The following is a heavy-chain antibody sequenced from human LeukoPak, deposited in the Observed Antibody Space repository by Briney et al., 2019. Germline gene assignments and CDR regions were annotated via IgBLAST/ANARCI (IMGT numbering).Heavy chain of an antibody. CDR3: AKTDYDFWSGYGY. Sequence: GGSLRLSCAASGFTFSSYAMSWVRQAPGKGVEWVANIKQDGSEKYYVDSVKGRFTISRDNAKNSLYLQMNSLRAEDTAVYYCAKTDYDFWSGYGYWGQGTLVTVSS. J-gene: IGHJ4*02. CDR2: IKQDGSEK. V-gene: IGHV3-7*01. D-gene: IGHD3-3*01. CDR1: GFTFSSYA.